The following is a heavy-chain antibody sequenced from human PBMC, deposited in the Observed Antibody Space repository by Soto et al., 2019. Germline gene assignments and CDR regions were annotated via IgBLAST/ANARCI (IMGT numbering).Heavy chain of an antibody. J-gene: IGHJ1*01. CDR2: INAGDGST. Sequence: ASVKVSCKASGYTFTSYALHWLRQAPGQGLEWMGWINAGDGSTKYSEHFQGRVTITLDTSATTVFVELTGLKSEGTAIYDCARRQRFTTYCDCRGQGSLVTVSS. CDR1: GYTFTSYA. D-gene: IGHD2-21*01. V-gene: IGHV1-3*01. CDR3: ARRQRFTTYCDC.